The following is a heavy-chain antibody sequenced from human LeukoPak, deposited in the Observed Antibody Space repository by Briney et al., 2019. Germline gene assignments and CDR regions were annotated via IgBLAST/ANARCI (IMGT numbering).Heavy chain of an antibody. Sequence: GESLKISCKGSGYSFTTYWIGWVRHMPGKGLEWMGIIYPDDSDTRYSPSFQGQVTISADKSISTAYLQWSSLKASDTAIYYCARHGRTASVSAAFDLWGRGTMVTVSS. CDR2: IYPDDSDT. D-gene: IGHD5/OR15-5a*01. J-gene: IGHJ3*01. CDR3: ARHGRTASVSAAFDL. CDR1: GYSFTTYW. V-gene: IGHV5-51*01.